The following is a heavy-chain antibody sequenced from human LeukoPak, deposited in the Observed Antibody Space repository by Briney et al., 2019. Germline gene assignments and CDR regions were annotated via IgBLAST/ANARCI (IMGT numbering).Heavy chain of an antibody. D-gene: IGHD4-17*01. J-gene: IGHJ4*02. CDR1: GFTFSSYG. Sequence: GGSLRLSCAASGFTFSSYGMHWGRQAPGKGLEWVVVISNDGSKKYYADSGKGRFTISTDKSNNTLYTKMNSLMTNGTAVSFCAVGTVTFVSDYWGQGTLVSVSS. CDR2: ISNDGSKK. CDR3: AVGTVTFVSDY. V-gene: IGHV3-30*03.